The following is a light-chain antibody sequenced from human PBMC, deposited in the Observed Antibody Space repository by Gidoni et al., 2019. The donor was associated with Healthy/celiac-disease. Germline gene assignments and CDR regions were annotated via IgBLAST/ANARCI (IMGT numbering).Light chain of an antibody. CDR1: QSISSW. Sequence: DIQMTQSPSTLSASVGDRVTITCRASQSISSWLAWYQQKPGKDPKLLIYKASSLESGVPSRFSGSGSGTEFTLTISRLQPDDFATYYCQQYNSYSWTFGQGTKVEIK. CDR3: QQYNSYSWT. CDR2: KAS. J-gene: IGKJ1*01. V-gene: IGKV1-5*03.